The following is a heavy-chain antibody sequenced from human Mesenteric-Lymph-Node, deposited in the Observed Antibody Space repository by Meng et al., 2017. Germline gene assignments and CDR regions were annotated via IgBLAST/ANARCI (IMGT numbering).Heavy chain of an antibody. J-gene: IGHJ4*02. CDR2: ISGSGGST. D-gene: IGHD3-22*01. Sequence: GESLKISCAASGFTFSSYAMSWVRQAPGKGLEWVSAISGSGGSTYYADSVKGRFTISRDNAKNSLYLQMNSLRAEDTAVYYCAARYYYDSSGYYHGDYWGQGTLVTVSS. CDR1: GFTFSSYA. V-gene: IGHV3-23*01. CDR3: AARYYYDSSGYYHGDY.